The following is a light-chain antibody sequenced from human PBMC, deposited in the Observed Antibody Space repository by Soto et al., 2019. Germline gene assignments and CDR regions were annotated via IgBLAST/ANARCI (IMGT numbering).Light chain of an antibody. CDR1: QNLLYSSNNKNY. CDR3: QQYYSTSAK. J-gene: IGKJ1*01. V-gene: IGKV4-1*01. CDR2: WAS. Sequence: DIVITQSPDSLALSLGETATINCKSSQNLLYSSNNKNYLAWYHQKPGQPPKMLXYWASTRESGVPDRFSGSGSGTDFTLTISGLQAEDVAVYYCQQYYSTSAKFGQGTKVDIK.